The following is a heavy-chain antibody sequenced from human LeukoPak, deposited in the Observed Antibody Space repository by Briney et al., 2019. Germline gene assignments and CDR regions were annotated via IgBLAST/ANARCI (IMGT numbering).Heavy chain of an antibody. V-gene: IGHV3-30*18. Sequence: GGSLRFSCAASGFTFSSYGMHWVRQAPGKGLEWVAVISYDGSNKYYADSVKGRFTISRDNSKNTLYLQMNSLRAEDTAVYYCAKLNWNDGIDYWGQGTLVTVSS. D-gene: IGHD1-1*01. CDR2: ISYDGSNK. J-gene: IGHJ4*02. CDR3: AKLNWNDGIDY. CDR1: GFTFSSYG.